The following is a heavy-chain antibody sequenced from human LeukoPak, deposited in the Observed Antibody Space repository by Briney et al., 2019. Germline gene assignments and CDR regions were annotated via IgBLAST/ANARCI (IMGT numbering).Heavy chain of an antibody. CDR2: IYCSGST. D-gene: IGHD6-13*01. Sequence: PSETLSLTCTVSGGSISSSSYYWGWIRQPPGKGLEWIGSIYCSGSTYYNPSLKSRVTISVDTSKNQFSLKLSSVTAADTAVYYRASKGATYSSSWYYFDYWGQGTLVTVSS. J-gene: IGHJ4*02. V-gene: IGHV4-39*01. CDR1: GGSISSSSYY. CDR3: ASKGATYSSSWYYFDY.